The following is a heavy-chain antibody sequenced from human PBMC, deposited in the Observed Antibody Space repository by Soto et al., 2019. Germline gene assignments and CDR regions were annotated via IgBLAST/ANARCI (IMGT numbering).Heavy chain of an antibody. J-gene: IGHJ4*02. D-gene: IGHD2-15*01. Sequence: PGGSLRLSCTASGFTFSNYGMSWVRQAPGKGLEWVSSISGSGGSTYYVDSVKGRFTISRDNSKNTLYLQMNSLRAEDTAVYYCAKLVDASGTNNWGQGTLVTVSS. CDR1: GFTFSNYG. V-gene: IGHV3-23*01. CDR2: ISGSGGST. CDR3: AKLVDASGTNN.